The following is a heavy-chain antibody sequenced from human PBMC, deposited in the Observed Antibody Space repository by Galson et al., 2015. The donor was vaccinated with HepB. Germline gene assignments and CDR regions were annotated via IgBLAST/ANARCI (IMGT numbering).Heavy chain of an antibody. CDR3: ARVLSPRDRFLEWSLVDYYMDV. CDR1: GYTFTSYD. D-gene: IGHD3-3*01. V-gene: IGHV1-8*01. CDR2: MNPNSGNT. Sequence: SVKVSCKASGYTFTSYDINWVRQATGQGLEWMGWMNPNSGNTGYAQKFQGRVTMTRNTSISTAYMELSSLRSEDTAVYYCARVLSPRDRFLEWSLVDYYMDVWGKGTTVTVSS. J-gene: IGHJ6*03.